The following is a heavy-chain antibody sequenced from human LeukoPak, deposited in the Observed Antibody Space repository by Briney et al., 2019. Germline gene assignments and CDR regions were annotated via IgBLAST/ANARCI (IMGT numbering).Heavy chain of an antibody. D-gene: IGHD3-22*01. J-gene: IGHJ6*02. CDR1: GFTVRSNY. V-gene: IGHV3-66*01. CDR2: VYSGGST. Sequence: PGGSLRLSCAASGFTVRSNYMSWVRQAPGNGLEWVSLVYSGGSTFYADSVKGRFTISRDNSKNTLSLKMNSLRAEDTAVYYCASTDITVVVTAYGMAVWGQGTTVTVSS. CDR3: ASTDITVVVTAYGMAV.